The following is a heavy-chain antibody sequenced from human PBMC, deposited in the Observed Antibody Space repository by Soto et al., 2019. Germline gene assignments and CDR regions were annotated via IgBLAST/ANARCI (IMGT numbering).Heavy chain of an antibody. Sequence: GGSLRLSCAASGFTFSSYAMSWVRQAPGKGLEWVSAISGSGGSTYYADSVKGRFTISRDNSKNTLYLQMNSLRDEDTAVYYCAEVLGNGDFWSGYPDYYYYYGMDVWGQGTTVTVSS. D-gene: IGHD3-3*01. V-gene: IGHV3-23*01. J-gene: IGHJ6*02. CDR2: ISGSGGST. CDR3: AEVLGNGDFWSGYPDYYYYYGMDV. CDR1: GFTFSSYA.